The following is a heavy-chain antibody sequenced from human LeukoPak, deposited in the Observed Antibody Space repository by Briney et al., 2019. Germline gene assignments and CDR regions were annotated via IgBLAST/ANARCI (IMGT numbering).Heavy chain of an antibody. D-gene: IGHD2-15*01. Sequence: SQTLSLTCTVSGGSISSGGYSWRWIRQPPGKGLEWIGYIYHSGSTYYNPSLKSRVTISVDRSKNQFSLKLSSVTAADTAVYYCARGNVVVVAARLHWFDPWGQGTLVTVSS. V-gene: IGHV4-30-2*01. CDR3: ARGNVVVVAARLHWFDP. CDR1: GGSISSGGYS. CDR2: IYHSGST. J-gene: IGHJ5*02.